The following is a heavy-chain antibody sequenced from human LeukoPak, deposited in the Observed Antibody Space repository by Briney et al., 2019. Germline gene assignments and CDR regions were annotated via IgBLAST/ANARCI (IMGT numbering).Heavy chain of an antibody. CDR1: GGSFSGHY. J-gene: IGHJ4*02. D-gene: IGHD1-26*01. V-gene: IGHV4-34*01. Sequence: SETLSLTCSVYGGSFSGHYWSWIRQPPGKGLEWIGEINHSGSTNYNPSLKSRVAISVDTSKNQFSLKLRSVTAADTAVYYCTRLPLKWELRGCIDYWGQGTLVTVSS. CDR2: INHSGST. CDR3: TRLPLKWELRGCIDY.